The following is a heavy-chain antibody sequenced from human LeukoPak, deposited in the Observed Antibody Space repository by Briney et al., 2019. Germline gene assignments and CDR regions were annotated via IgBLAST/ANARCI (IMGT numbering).Heavy chain of an antibody. D-gene: IGHD6-6*01. CDR3: AKDIAARPLYYFDY. CDR1: GFTFSSYG. V-gene: IGHV3-48*04. Sequence: GGSLRLSCAASGFTFSSYGMTWVRQAPGKGLEWVSYISSSSSTIYYADSVKGRFTISGDNAKNSLYLQMNSLRAEDVALYYCAKDIAARPLYYFDYWGQGTLVTVSS. CDR2: ISSSSSTI. J-gene: IGHJ4*02.